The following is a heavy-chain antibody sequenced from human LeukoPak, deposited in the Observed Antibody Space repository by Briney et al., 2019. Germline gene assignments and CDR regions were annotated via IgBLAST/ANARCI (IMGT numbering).Heavy chain of an antibody. CDR3: ARHLRGEQQLSGFDY. J-gene: IGHJ4*02. CDR2: IYYSGST. D-gene: IGHD6-13*01. CDR1: GGSISSYY. Sequence: PSETLSLTCTVSGGSISSYYWSWIRQPPGKGLEWIGYIYYSGSTKYNPSLRCRVTISADTSKNQFSLKLSSVTAADTAVYYCARHLRGEQQLSGFDYWGQGTPVTVSS. V-gene: IGHV4-59*08.